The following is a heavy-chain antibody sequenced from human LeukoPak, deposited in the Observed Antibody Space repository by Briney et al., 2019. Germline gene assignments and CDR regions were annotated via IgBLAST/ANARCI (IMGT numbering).Heavy chain of an antibody. CDR1: GFTFNNYP. D-gene: IGHD3-10*01. CDR2: ITGGADST. J-gene: IGHJ4*02. Sequence: PGGSLRLSCAGSGFTFNNYPISWVRQTPGKGLEWVSAITGGADSTYYADSVKGRFTISRDNSKNTLYLQMNSLRAEDTAVYYCAKGGKSQGPLWFGDFSLDYWGQGTLVTVSS. V-gene: IGHV3-23*01. CDR3: AKGGKSQGPLWFGDFSLDY.